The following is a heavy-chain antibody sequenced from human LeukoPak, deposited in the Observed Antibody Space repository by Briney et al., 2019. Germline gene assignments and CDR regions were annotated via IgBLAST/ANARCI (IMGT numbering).Heavy chain of an antibody. CDR3: AQGRGLTAIDY. Sequence: GGSLRLSCAASGFTFSSYGMHWARQAPGKGLEWVAVISYDGSNKYYADSVKGRFTISRDNSKNTLYLQMNSLRAEDTAVYYCAQGRGLTAIDYWGQGTLVTVSS. J-gene: IGHJ4*02. D-gene: IGHD1-14*01. CDR1: GFTFSSYG. CDR2: ISYDGSNK. V-gene: IGHV3-30*18.